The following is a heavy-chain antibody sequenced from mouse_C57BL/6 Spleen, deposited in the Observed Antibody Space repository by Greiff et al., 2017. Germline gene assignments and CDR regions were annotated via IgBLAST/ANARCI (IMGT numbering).Heavy chain of an antibody. V-gene: IGHV5-4*01. CDR2: ISDGGSYT. Sequence: EVKVVASGGGLVKPGGSLKLSCAASGFTFSSYAMSWVRQTPEKRLEWVATISDGGSYTYYPDNVKGRFTISRDNAKNNLYLQMSHLKSEDTAMYYCARELWGFAYWGQGTLVTVSA. CDR1: GFTFSSYA. CDR3: ARELWGFAY. J-gene: IGHJ3*01.